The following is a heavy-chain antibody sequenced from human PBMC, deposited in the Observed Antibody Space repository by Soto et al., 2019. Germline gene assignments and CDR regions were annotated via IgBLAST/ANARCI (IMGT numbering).Heavy chain of an antibody. CDR3: ASGRTTVTKDYRGDAFDI. V-gene: IGHV4-34*01. D-gene: IGHD4-17*01. CDR2: INHSGST. J-gene: IGHJ3*02. CDR1: GGSFSGYY. Sequence: QVQLQQWGAGLLKPSETLSLTCAVYGGSFSGYYWSWIRQPPGKGLEWIGEINHSGSTNYNPSLKIRVTISVDTSKNQFSLKLSSVTAADTAVYYCASGRTTVTKDYRGDAFDIWGQGTMVTVSS.